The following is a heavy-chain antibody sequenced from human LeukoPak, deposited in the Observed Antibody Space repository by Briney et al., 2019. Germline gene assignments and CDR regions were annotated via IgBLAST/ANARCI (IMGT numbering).Heavy chain of an antibody. CDR1: GFTFSSYA. CDR2: ISGSGGST. Sequence: GGSLRLSCAASGFTFSSYAMSWVRQAPGKGVEWVSAISGSGGSTYYADSGKGRFTISRDTSKNTLYLQMNSLRAEDTAVYYCAKGRRGYSYGYPYYYYYYMDVWGKGTTVTVSS. D-gene: IGHD5-18*01. J-gene: IGHJ6*03. CDR3: AKGRRGYSYGYPYYYYYYMDV. V-gene: IGHV3-23*01.